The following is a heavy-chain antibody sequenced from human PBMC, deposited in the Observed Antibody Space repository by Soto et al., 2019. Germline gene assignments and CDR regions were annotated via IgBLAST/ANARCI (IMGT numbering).Heavy chain of an antibody. V-gene: IGHV3-23*01. Sequence: EVQLLESGGGFVQPGGSLRLSCAASGFTFSSNAMSWVRQAPGKGLEWVSGLSGSGGITYYADSVKGRFTISRDNSKNTLYLQMNSLRAEDTAVYYCAKELKGIYSRYYLDYWGQGTLVTVSS. CDR3: AKELKGIYSRYYLDY. CDR2: LSGSGGIT. CDR1: GFTFSSNA. D-gene: IGHD6-13*01. J-gene: IGHJ4*02.